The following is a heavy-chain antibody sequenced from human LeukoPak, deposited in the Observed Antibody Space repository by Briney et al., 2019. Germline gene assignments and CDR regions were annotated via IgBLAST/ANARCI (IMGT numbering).Heavy chain of an antibody. D-gene: IGHD2/OR15-2a*01. V-gene: IGHV4-38-2*02. CDR2: IYHSGLI. CDR3: MSNYLQGGYYFNS. J-gene: IGHJ4*02. CDR1: GYSISSGYY. Sequence: SETLSLTCNVSGYSISSGYYWGWIRQPPGKGLEWIANIYHSGLIYYNPSLKSRITISMDTSKNQFSLELRSVTAADTAVYYCMSNYLQGGYYFNSWGQGTLVTVSS.